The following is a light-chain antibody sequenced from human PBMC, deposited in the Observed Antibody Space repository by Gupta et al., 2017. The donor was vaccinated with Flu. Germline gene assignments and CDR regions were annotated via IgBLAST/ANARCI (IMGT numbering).Light chain of an antibody. V-gene: IGLV7-46*01. Sequence: QAVVTQEPSLNVSPGGPVPLTCGSSTGAVTSGHYPYWFQQKLGQAPRTLISDTSNKHHWTPALVSGALLGGKAALTLSCAQTEDEANYYCLLSYSGSWVFGGGTKLTVL. CDR2: DTS. CDR1: TGAVTSGHY. J-gene: IGLJ3*02. CDR3: LLSYSGSWV.